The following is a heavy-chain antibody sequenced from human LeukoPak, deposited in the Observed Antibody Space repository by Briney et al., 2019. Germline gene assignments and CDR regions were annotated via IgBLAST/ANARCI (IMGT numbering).Heavy chain of an antibody. D-gene: IGHD1-26*01. CDR1: GDSNTNSIYY. Sequence: SETLSLTCTVSGDSNTNSIYYWGWIRQPPGKGLEWIGSIDYSGSTYYNPSLKSRATISIDTSKNQFSLKLSSVTAADTAVYYCARDAGATLGPTEYFQHWGQGTLVTVSS. CDR3: ARDAGATLGPTEYFQH. J-gene: IGHJ1*01. V-gene: IGHV4-39*07. CDR2: IDYSGST.